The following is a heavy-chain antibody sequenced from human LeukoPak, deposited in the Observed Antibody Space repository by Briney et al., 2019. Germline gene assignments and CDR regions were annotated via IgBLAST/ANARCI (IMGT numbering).Heavy chain of an antibody. D-gene: IGHD3-22*01. CDR2: IGLHGYPL. CDR3: ARKDFSSGSFTY. V-gene: IGHV3-11*04. CDR1: GFTFNIYY. Sequence: GGSLRLSCAVSGFTFNIYYMSWIRQAPGKGLEWISYIGLHGYPLDYADSVKGRFTISRDNARNSLYLDMSSLRAEDTAVYYCARKDFSSGSFTYWGQGTLVTVSS. J-gene: IGHJ4*02.